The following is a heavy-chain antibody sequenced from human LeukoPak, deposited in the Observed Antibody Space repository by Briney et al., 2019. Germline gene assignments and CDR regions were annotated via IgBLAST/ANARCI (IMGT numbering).Heavy chain of an antibody. J-gene: IGHJ4*02. V-gene: IGHV4-59*08. CDR1: DGSISSYY. D-gene: IGHD3-3*01. Sequence: SETLSLTCTVSDGSISSYYWGWIRQPPRKGLEWIGYIYYTGSTNYNPSLKSRVTIPLDTSKNQFSLKLSSVTAADTAVYYCARYYDFWSGYFDYWGQGTLVTVSS. CDR2: IYYTGST. CDR3: ARYYDFWSGYFDY.